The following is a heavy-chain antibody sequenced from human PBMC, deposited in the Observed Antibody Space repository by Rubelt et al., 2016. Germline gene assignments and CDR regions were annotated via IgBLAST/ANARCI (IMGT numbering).Heavy chain of an antibody. CDR1: GYTFTSYD. Sequence: QVQLVQSGAEVKKPGASVKVSCKASGYTFTSYDINWVRQAPGQGLEWMGWISAYNGNKNYAQKFQDRVVMTTDTSTTTVYMELRSPTSDETAMYYCASGVVTCSGGTCYAFNYGMDVWGQGTSITVS. D-gene: IGHD2-15*01. CDR3: ASGVVTCSGGTCYAFNYGMDV. CDR2: ISAYNGNK. J-gene: IGHJ6*02. V-gene: IGHV1-18*01.